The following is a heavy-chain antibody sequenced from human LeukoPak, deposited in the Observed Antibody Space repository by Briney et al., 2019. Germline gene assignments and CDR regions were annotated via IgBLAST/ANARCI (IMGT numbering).Heavy chain of an antibody. V-gene: IGHV1-69*06. J-gene: IGHJ4*02. CDR2: IIPIFGTA. D-gene: IGHD3-22*01. Sequence: SVKVSCKASGGTFSSYAISWVRQAPGQGLEWMGRIIPIFGTANYAQKFQGRVTITADKSTSTAYMELSSLRSEDTAVYYCARGRDSSGYYPLFDYWGQGTLVTVSS. CDR3: ARGRDSSGYYPLFDY. CDR1: GGTFSSYA.